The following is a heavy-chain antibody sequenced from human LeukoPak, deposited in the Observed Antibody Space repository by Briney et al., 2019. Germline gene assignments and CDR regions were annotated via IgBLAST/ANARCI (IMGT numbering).Heavy chain of an antibody. J-gene: IGHJ6*02. CDR3: AKDLAVPAARGYYYYGMDV. V-gene: IGHV3-30*18. CDR1: GFTFSSYG. D-gene: IGHD2-2*01. Sequence: PGGSLRLSCAASGFTFSSYGMHWVRQAPGKGLEWVAVISYDGSNKYYADSVKGRFTISRDNSKNTLYLQMNSLRAEDTAVYYCAKDLAVPAARGYYYYGMDVWGQGATVTVSS. CDR2: ISYDGSNK.